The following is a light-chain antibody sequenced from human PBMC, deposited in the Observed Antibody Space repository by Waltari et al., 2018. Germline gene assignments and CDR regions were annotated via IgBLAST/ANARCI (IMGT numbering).Light chain of an antibody. CDR1: QSVGYH. CDR2: GAS. J-gene: IGKJ5*01. CDR3: QQYNNWQIT. V-gene: IGKV3-15*01. Sequence: EVVMTQSPATLSVSPGERVTLSCRASQSVGYHLAWFQQQPGQAPRLLIYGASTRATDIPDRFSGSGSGTACTLTISSLQSEDFANYYCQQYNNWQITFGQGTRLDLK.